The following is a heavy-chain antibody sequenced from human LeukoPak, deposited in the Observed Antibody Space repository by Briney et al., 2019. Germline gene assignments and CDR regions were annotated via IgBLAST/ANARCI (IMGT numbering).Heavy chain of an antibody. CDR1: GYTFTSYA. CDR3: ARRDSSGWYVFDY. J-gene: IGHJ4*02. CDR2: INAGNGNT. Sequence: ASVKVSCKASGYTFTSYAMHWVRQAPGQRLEWMGWINAGNGNTKYSQKFQGRVTITRDTSASTAYMELSSLRSEDTAVCYCARRDSSGWYVFDYWGQGTLVTVSS. D-gene: IGHD6-19*01. V-gene: IGHV1-3*01.